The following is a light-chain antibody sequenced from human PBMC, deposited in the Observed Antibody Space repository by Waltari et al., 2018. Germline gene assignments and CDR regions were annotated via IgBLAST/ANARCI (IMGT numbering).Light chain of an antibody. Sequence: DIVMTQSPDSLAVSLGERPTINCKSSQTVLYSSDNNNYLAWYQQKLGQPPKLLIYWASTRASGVPARFSGSGSGTDFTLTISSLQAEDVAVYYCQQYYDTPRTFGQGTRVEIK. CDR3: QQYYDTPRT. CDR2: WAS. V-gene: IGKV4-1*01. CDR1: QTVLYSSDNNNY. J-gene: IGKJ1*01.